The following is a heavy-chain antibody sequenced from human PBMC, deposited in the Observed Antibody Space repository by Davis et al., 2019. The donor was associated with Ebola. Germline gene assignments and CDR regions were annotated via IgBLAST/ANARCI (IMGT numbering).Heavy chain of an antibody. D-gene: IGHD2-2*01. J-gene: IGHJ6*02. CDR1: GFTFDSYS. V-gene: IGHV3-21*01. CDR3: AREMTYCSSASCYYYYYNGLDV. Sequence: PGGSLRLSCAASGFTFDSYSMNWVRQAPGKGLEWVSSISSSSRYIYYADSVKGRFTISRDNAKNSLYLQMNSLRAEDTAVYYCAREMTYCSSASCYYYYYNGLDVWGQGTTVTVSS. CDR2: ISSSSRYI.